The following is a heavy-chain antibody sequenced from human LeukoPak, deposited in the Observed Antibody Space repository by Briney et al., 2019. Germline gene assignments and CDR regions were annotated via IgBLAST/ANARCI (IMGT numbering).Heavy chain of an antibody. J-gene: IGHJ4*02. Sequence: PSETLSLTCTVSGSSISSYYWSWIRQPPGKGLEWIGYIYYSGNTNYNPSLKSRVTMTVDTSQNQFSLNPSSVTAADTAVYYCARGGSWLVKFDFWGQGTLVTVSS. V-gene: IGHV4-59*08. CDR1: GSSISSYY. CDR2: IYYSGNT. CDR3: ARGGSWLVKFDF. D-gene: IGHD5-12*01.